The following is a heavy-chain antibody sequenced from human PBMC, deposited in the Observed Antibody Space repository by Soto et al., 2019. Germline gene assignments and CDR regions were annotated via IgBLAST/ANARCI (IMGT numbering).Heavy chain of an antibody. CDR1: GGSFSGYY. V-gene: IGHV4-34*01. D-gene: IGHD3-3*01. CDR3: ERGIGFWSGYGMDV. Sequence: SETLSLTCAVYGGSFSGYYWSWIRQPPGKGLEWIGEINHSGSTNYNPSLKSRVTISVDTSKNQFSLKLSSVTAADTAVYYCERGIGFWSGYGMDVWGQGTTVTVSS. CDR2: INHSGST. J-gene: IGHJ6*02.